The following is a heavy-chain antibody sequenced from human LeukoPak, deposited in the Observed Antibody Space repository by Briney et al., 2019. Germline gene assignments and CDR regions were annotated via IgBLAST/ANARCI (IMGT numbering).Heavy chain of an antibody. CDR3: ARIRRGSETEHLFDP. J-gene: IGHJ5*02. CDR2: IYYSGST. V-gene: IGHV4-31*03. Sequence: SETLSLTCTVSGGSISSGGYYWSWIRQHPGKGLEWIGYIYYSGSTYYNPSLKSRVTISVDTSKNQFSLKLSSVTAADTAVCYCARIRRGSETEHLFDPWGQGTLVTVSS. CDR1: GGSISSGGYY. D-gene: IGHD3-10*01.